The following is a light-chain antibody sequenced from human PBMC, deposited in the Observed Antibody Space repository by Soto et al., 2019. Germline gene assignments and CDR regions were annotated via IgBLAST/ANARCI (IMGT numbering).Light chain of an antibody. Sequence: IQLTQSPSSLSASVGDRVTISCRASQGIGTYLAWYQQKPGKAPKLLIYAAFTLHSGVPARFSGSRSGTDFTLTISSLQPEDFATYYCQQYDRYWTFGQGTKVDIK. V-gene: IGKV1-9*01. CDR3: QQYDRYWT. CDR2: AAF. J-gene: IGKJ1*01. CDR1: QGIGTY.